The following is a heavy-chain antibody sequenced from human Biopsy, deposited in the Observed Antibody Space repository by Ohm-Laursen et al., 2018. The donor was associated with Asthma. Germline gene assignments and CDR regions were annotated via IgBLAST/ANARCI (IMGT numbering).Heavy chain of an antibody. V-gene: IGHV1-69*13. CDR1: GGTFSSNS. Sequence: SVKVSCKASGGTFSSNSINWVRQAPGQGLEWMGRIIPIFGPTNYAQKFQGRVTISADDSTSTAYMELSSLSSEDTALHYCARGPEYVRSSGALDYWGQGTLVTVSS. D-gene: IGHD2-2*01. J-gene: IGHJ4*02. CDR3: ARGPEYVRSSGALDY. CDR2: IIPIFGPT.